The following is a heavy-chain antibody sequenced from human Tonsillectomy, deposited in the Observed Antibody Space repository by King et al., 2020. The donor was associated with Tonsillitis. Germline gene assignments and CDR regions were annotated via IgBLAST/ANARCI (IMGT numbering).Heavy chain of an antibody. D-gene: IGHD2-2*01. CDR1: GFTFSSYD. J-gene: IGHJ3*02. CDR3: SRISSRGAFDI. V-gene: IGHV3-13*01. CDR2: IGTAGDT. Sequence: VQLVEFGGGLVQPGGSLRLSCAASGFTFSSYDMHWVRQATGKGLEWVSAIGTAGDTYYPGSVKGRFTIYRENAKNSLYLQMNSLRAGDTAVYYCSRISSRGAFDIWGQGTMVTVSS.